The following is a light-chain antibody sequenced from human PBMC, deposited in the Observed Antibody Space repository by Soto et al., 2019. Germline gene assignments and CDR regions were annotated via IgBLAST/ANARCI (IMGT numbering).Light chain of an antibody. J-gene: IGKJ1*01. CDR2: GTF. CDR3: QQYGNSPWT. CDR1: QSVSSSY. V-gene: IGKV3-20*01. Sequence: DIVLTQSPGTLSLSPGERAPLSCRASQSVSSSYVAWHQQKPGQGPRLLVYGTFNRADGIPDRFSGSGSGTDFTLTISRLEPEDFAVYYCQQYGNSPWTFGQGTRVEIK.